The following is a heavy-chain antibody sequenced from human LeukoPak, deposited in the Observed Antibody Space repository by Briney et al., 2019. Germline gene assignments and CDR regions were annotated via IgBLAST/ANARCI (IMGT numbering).Heavy chain of an antibody. CDR1: GGSITRTTYH. CDR2: MHYTGST. CDR3: ARDFRGGYDFWSGYYTPYYFDY. V-gene: IGHV4-39*07. Sequence: PSETLSLTCSVSGGSITRTTYHWGWIRQPPGKGLEWIGSMHYTGSTYYNPSLKSRVTISVDTSKNHFSLKLSSVTAADTAVYYCARDFRGGYDFWSGYYTPYYFDYWGQGTLVTVSP. J-gene: IGHJ4*02. D-gene: IGHD3-3*01.